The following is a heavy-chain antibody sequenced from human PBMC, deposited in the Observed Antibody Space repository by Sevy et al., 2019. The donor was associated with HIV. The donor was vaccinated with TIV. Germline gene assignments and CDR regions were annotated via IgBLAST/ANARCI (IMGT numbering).Heavy chain of an antibody. CDR1: GFTFSSTS. V-gene: IGHV3-53*01. D-gene: IGHD6-13*01. J-gene: IGHJ4*02. Sequence: GGSLRLSCAASGFTFSSTSMTWVRQAPGKGLEWVSVINSVDSISYADSVKGRFTISRDNSKNTLYLQMNSLRAEDTAVYYCAVVAEGYWGQGTLVTVSS. CDR2: INSVDSI. CDR3: AVVAEGY.